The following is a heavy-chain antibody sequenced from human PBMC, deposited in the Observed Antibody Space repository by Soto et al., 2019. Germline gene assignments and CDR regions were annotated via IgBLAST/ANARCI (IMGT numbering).Heavy chain of an antibody. CDR2: ISSSGSTI. Sequence: GGSLRLSCAASGFTFSDYYMSWIRQAPGKGLEWVSYISSSGSTIYYADSVKGRFTISRDKAKNSLYLQMNSLRAEDTAVYYCARSSTVSTAFDIWGQGTMVTVSS. CDR1: GFTFSDYY. D-gene: IGHD4-17*01. CDR3: ARSSTVSTAFDI. V-gene: IGHV3-11*01. J-gene: IGHJ3*02.